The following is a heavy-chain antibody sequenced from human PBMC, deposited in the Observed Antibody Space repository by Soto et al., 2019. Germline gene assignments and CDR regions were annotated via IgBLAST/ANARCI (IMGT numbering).Heavy chain of an antibody. Sequence: ASVKVSCKASGFTFINSAVQWVRQARGQSLEWMGWINAGNGNTKYSQKFQGRVTITRDTSASTAYMELSSLRSEDTAVYYCARDHKSGYSAYYYYYGMDVWGQGTTVTVSS. CDR3: ARDHKSGYSAYYYYYGMDV. CDR1: GFTFINSA. CDR2: INAGNGNT. V-gene: IGHV1-3*01. J-gene: IGHJ6*02. D-gene: IGHD3-22*01.